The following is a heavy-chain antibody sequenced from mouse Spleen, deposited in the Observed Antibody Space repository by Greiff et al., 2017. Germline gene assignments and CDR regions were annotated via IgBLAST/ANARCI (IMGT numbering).Heavy chain of an antibody. CDR2: INPNYGTT. D-gene: IGHD1-1*01. Sequence: LVESGPELVKPGASVKISCKASGYSFTDYNMNWVKQSNGKSLEWIGVINPNYGTTSYNQKFKGKATLTVDQSSSTAYMQLNSLTSEDSAVYYCARSATYGSSWAMDYWGQGTSVTVSS. CDR3: ARSATYGSSWAMDY. J-gene: IGHJ4*01. CDR1: GYSFTDYN. V-gene: IGHV1-39*01.